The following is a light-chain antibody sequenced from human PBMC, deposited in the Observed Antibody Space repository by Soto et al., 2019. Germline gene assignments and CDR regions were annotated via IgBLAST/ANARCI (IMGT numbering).Light chain of an antibody. Sequence: AIQMTQSPSSLSASIGDRVTITCRASQDIRNELGWYQQKPGKAPKVLISAASSLEAGVPSRFSGSGSGTDFTLTISSLRPEDFATYFCLQDYNYPRTFGQGTKVEIK. CDR2: AAS. CDR1: QDIRNE. J-gene: IGKJ1*01. CDR3: LQDYNYPRT. V-gene: IGKV1-6*01.